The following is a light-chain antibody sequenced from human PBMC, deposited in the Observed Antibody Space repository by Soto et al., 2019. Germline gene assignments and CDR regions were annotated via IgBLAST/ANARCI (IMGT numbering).Light chain of an antibody. J-gene: IGLJ2*01. CDR3: SSYTSSSTLWI. V-gene: IGLV2-14*03. Sequence: QSALTQPASVSGSPGQSITISCTGTSSDVGGYNYVSWYQQHPGKAPKLMIYEVTNRPSGVSNRFSGSKSGNMASLTISGLQAEDEADYYCSSYTSSSTLWIFGGGTKLTV. CDR2: EVT. CDR1: SSDVGGYNY.